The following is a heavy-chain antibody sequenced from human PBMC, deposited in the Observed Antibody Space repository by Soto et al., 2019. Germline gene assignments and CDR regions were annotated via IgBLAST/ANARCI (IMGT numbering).Heavy chain of an antibody. D-gene: IGHD3-3*01. CDR1: GDSVSSNSAG. CDR2: TYYKSKWYY. CDR3: SRGSWDDVSGHYYMDV. V-gene: IGHV6-1*01. Sequence: SQTLSLPCAISGDSVSSNSAGWNWFRQTPSRGLEWLGRTYYKSKWYYNSAVSVKSRITINPDTSKNQFSLHLNSVTPEDTAVYYCSRGSWDDVSGHYYMDVWGKGTTVTVSS. J-gene: IGHJ6*03.